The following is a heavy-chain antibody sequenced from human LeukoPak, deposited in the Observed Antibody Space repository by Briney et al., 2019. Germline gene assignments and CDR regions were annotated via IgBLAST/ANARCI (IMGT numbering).Heavy chain of an antibody. D-gene: IGHD5-12*01. V-gene: IGHV3-21*04. CDR3: ARKATYAYAFDI. CDR1: GFTFSSYS. J-gene: IGHJ3*02. Sequence: GGSLRLSCAASGFTFSSYSMNWVRQAPGKGLEWVSSISSSSSYISYADSVKGRFTISRDNAKNSLYLQMNSLRAEDTAVYYCARKATYAYAFDIWGQGTMGTVSS. CDR2: ISSSSSYI.